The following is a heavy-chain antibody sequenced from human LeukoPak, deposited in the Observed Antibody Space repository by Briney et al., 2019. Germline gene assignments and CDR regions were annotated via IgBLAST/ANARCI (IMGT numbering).Heavy chain of an antibody. Sequence: SETLSLTCTVSGGSISSYYWSWIRQPPGKGLEWIGNIYYSGSTNYNPSLKSRVTISVDTSKNQFSLKLSSVTAADTAVYYCARGSGSYSDYWGQGTLVTVSS. J-gene: IGHJ4*02. D-gene: IGHD1-26*01. CDR1: GGSISSYY. CDR3: ARGSGSYSDY. CDR2: IYYSGST. V-gene: IGHV4-59*01.